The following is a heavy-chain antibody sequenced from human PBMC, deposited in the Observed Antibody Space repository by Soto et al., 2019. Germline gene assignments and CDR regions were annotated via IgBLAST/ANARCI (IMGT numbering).Heavy chain of an antibody. CDR3: ARAKGANIRFYHYYYYMDV. CDR1: GFTFSSYS. CDR2: ISSSSSYI. Sequence: EVQLVESGGGLVKPGGSLRLSCAASGFTFSSYSMNWVRQAPGKGLEWVSSISSSSSYIYYADSVKGRFTISRDNAKNSLYLQMNSLRAEDTAVYYCARAKGANIRFYHYYYYMDVWGKGTTVTVSS. V-gene: IGHV3-21*01. D-gene: IGHD3-16*01. J-gene: IGHJ6*03.